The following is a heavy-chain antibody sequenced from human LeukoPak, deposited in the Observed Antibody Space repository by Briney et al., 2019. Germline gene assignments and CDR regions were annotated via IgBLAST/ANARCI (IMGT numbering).Heavy chain of an antibody. J-gene: IGHJ1*01. Sequence: GSSVKVSCKASGGTFSSYAISWVRQAPGQGLEWMGRIIPILGIANYAQKLQGRVTITADKSTSTAYMELSSLRSEDTAVYYCASLDSGGDCYRPEYFQHWGQGTLVTVSS. CDR1: GGTFSSYA. CDR3: ASLDSGGDCYRPEYFQH. V-gene: IGHV1-69*04. CDR2: IIPILGIA. D-gene: IGHD2-21*02.